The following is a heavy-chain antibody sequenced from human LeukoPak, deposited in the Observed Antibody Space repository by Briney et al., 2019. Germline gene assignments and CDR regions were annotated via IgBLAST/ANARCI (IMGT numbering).Heavy chain of an antibody. Sequence: SETLSLTCTVSGGSVSSGSYYWSWIRQPPGKGLEWIGYIYYSGSTNYNPSLKNRVTISVDTSKNQFSLKLSSVTAADTAVYYCARGARGGNSDYWGQGTLVTVSS. CDR1: GGSVSSGSYY. V-gene: IGHV4-61*01. D-gene: IGHD2-15*01. CDR3: ARGARGGNSDY. J-gene: IGHJ4*02. CDR2: IYYSGST.